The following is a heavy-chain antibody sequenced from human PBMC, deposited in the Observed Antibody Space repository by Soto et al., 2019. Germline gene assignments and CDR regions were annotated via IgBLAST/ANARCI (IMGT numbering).Heavy chain of an antibody. CDR1: GGSISSSNW. J-gene: IGHJ4*02. V-gene: IGHV4-4*02. D-gene: IGHD3-22*01. Sequence: QVQLQESGPGLVKPSGTLSLTCAVSGGSISSSNWWRWVRQPPGKGLEWIGEIYHSGSTNYNPSLKSRVTKSVDKSKNQFSLKLSSVTAADTAVYYCAREAKYYYDSSGSSLGYWGQGTLVTVSS. CDR3: AREAKYYYDSSGSSLGY. CDR2: IYHSGST.